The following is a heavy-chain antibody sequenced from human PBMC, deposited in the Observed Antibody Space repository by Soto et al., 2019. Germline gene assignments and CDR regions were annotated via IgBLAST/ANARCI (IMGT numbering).Heavy chain of an antibody. D-gene: IGHD5-18*01. V-gene: IGHV3-7*03. CDR2: IKQDGSEK. Sequence: GGSLRLSCAASGFTFSSYWMSWVRQAPGKGLEWVANIKQDGSEKYYVDSVKGRFTISRDNAKSSLYLQMNSLRAEDTAVYYCARDGVQLWNAHDYWGQGTLVTVSS. J-gene: IGHJ4*02. CDR1: GFTFSSYW. CDR3: ARDGVQLWNAHDY.